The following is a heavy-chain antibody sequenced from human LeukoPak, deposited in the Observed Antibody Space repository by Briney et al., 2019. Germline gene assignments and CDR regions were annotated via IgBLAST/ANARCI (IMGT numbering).Heavy chain of an antibody. J-gene: IGHJ4*02. V-gene: IGHV1-18*01. Sequence: ASVKVSCKASGYTFTSYGISWVRQAPGQGLEWMGWISVYNGNTNYAQKLQGRVTTTTDTSTSTAYMELRSLRSDDTAVYYCARLGGQYQLLSLGYWGQGTLVTVSS. CDR3: ARLGGQYQLLSLGY. CDR2: ISVYNGNT. CDR1: GYTFTSYG. D-gene: IGHD2-2*01.